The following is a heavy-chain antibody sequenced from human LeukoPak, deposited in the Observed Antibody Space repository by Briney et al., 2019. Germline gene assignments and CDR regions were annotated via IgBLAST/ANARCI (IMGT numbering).Heavy chain of an antibody. CDR3: ARKPFDY. CDR2: IYSGGST. CDR1: GFTVRTNY. Sequence: GGSLRLSCAASGFTVRTNYMSWVRQAPGKGLEWVSVIYSGGSTYYADSVKGRFTISRDNSKNTLSLQMNSLRAEDTAVYYCARKPFDYWGQGTLVTVSS. V-gene: IGHV3-53*01. J-gene: IGHJ4*02.